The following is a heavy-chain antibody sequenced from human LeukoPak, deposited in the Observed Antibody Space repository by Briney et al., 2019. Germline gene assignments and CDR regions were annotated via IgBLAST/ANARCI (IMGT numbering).Heavy chain of an antibody. V-gene: IGHV3-11*01. CDR1: GFTVSSNY. J-gene: IGHJ6*02. CDR2: ISSSGSTI. D-gene: IGHD5-12*01. Sequence: GGSLRLSCAASGFTVSSNYMSWIRQAPGKGLEWVSYISSSGSTIYYADSVKGRFTISRDNAKNSLYLQMNSLRAEDTAVYYCARDMIRYSGYDGMDVWGQGTTVTVSS. CDR3: ARDMIRYSGYDGMDV.